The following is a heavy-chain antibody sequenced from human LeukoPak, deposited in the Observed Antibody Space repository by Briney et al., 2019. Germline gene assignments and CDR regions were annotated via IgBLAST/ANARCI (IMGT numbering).Heavy chain of an antibody. CDR2: IYTSGST. CDR1: GGSISSGSYY. D-gene: IGHD6-13*01. CDR3: ARGVVAAAGRTFDV. V-gene: IGHV4-61*02. Sequence: KPSETLSLTCTVSGGSISSGSYYWSWIRQPAGKGLEWIGRIYTSGSTSYNPSLKSRVTISLDTSQNQFSLKLSSLTAADTAVYYCARGVVAAAGRTFDVWGQGTLVTVSS. J-gene: IGHJ4*02.